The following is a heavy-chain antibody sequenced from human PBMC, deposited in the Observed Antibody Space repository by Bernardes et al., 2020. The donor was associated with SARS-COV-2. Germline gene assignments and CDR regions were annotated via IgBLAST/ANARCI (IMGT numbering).Heavy chain of an antibody. CDR3: VKDKGGLRGYYYGMDV. V-gene: IGHV3-74*01. CDR2: INSDGDIS. CDR1: GFPFSTYW. Sequence: GGSLRLSCVASGFPFSTYWMNWVRQAPGKGLVWVARINSDGDISSYADSVKGRFTTSRDNSKNTLYFQMSSLRTEDTAVYYCVKDKGGLRGYYYGMDVWGQGTLVTVSS. D-gene: IGHD4-17*01. J-gene: IGHJ6*02.